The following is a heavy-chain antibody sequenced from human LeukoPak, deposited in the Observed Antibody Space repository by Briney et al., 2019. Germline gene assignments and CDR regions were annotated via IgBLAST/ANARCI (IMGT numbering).Heavy chain of an antibody. Sequence: GRSLRHSCAASGFTFDDYAMHWVRPAPGKGLEWVSGICWNSGSIGYVDSVKGRFTISRDNAKNSLYLQMNSLRAEDTALYYCAKDKETSSGWEGPFDYWGQGTLVTVSS. V-gene: IGHV3-9*01. CDR2: ICWNSGSI. D-gene: IGHD6-19*01. J-gene: IGHJ4*02. CDR3: AKDKETSSGWEGPFDY. CDR1: GFTFDDYA.